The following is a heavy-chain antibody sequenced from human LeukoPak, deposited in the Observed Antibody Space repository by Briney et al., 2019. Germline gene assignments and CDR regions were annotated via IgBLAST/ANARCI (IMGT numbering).Heavy chain of an antibody. Sequence: ASVKVSCKASGYTFTSFYMHWVRQAPGQGLEWMGIINPSGGSTSYAQKFQGRVTITADKSTSTAYMELSSLRSEDTAVYYCARFEESDYYYGMDVWGQGTTVTVSS. CDR2: INPSGGST. CDR1: GYTFTSFY. D-gene: IGHD3-9*01. CDR3: ARFEESDYYYGMDV. J-gene: IGHJ6*02. V-gene: IGHV1-46*01.